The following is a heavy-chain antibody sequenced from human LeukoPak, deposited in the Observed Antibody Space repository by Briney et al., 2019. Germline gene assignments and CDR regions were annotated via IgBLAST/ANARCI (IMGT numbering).Heavy chain of an antibody. Sequence: SETLSLTCTVSGGSISSGSYYWSWIRQPAGKGLEWIGRIYTSGSTNYNPSLKSRVTISVDTSKNQFSLKLSSVTAADTAVYYCARETRSNYHYWGQGTLVTVSS. CDR1: GGSISSGSYY. V-gene: IGHV4-61*02. J-gene: IGHJ4*02. CDR2: IYTSGST. D-gene: IGHD1-7*01. CDR3: ARETRSNYHY.